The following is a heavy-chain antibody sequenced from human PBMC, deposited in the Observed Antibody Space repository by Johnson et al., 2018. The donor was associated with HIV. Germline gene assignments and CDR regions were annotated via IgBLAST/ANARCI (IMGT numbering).Heavy chain of an antibody. CDR1: GFTFSSHG. Sequence: QVQLVESGGGVVQPGRSLRLSCAASGFTFSSHGMHWVRQAPGKGLEWVAVISYDGSNKYYADSVKGRFTISRDNSKNTLYLQMNSLRSDDTAVYYCARPRMEVLPAVAFDIWGPGTMVTVSS. V-gene: IGHV3-30*03. CDR3: ARPRMEVLPAVAFDI. D-gene: IGHD2-2*01. CDR2: ISYDGSNK. J-gene: IGHJ3*02.